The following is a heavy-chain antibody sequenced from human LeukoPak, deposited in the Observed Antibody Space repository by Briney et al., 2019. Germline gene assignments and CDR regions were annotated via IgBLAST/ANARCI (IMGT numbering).Heavy chain of an antibody. V-gene: IGHV3-11*01. CDR1: GFTFSDYY. D-gene: IGHD5-18*01. CDR3: ARDIFVRGIQLWAPLDY. Sequence: PGGSLRLSCAASGFTFSDYYMSWIRQAPGKGLEWVSYISSSGSTIYYADSMKGRFTISRDNAKNSLYLQMNSLRAEDTAVYYCARDIFVRGIQLWAPLDYWGQGTLVTVSS. J-gene: IGHJ4*02. CDR2: ISSSGSTI.